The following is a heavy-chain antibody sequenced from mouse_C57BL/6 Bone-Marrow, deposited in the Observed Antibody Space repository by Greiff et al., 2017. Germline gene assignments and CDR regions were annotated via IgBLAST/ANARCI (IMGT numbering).Heavy chain of an antibody. J-gene: IGHJ4*01. Sequence: EVKLVESGGGLVKPGGSLKLSCAASGFTFSDYGMHWVRQAPEKGLEWVAYISSGSSTIYYADTVKGRFTISRDNAKNTLFLQMTSLRSEDTAMYYCASPSKAVLYAMDYWGQGTSVTVSS. CDR2: ISSGSSTI. V-gene: IGHV5-17*01. CDR3: ASPSKAVLYAMDY. CDR1: GFTFSDYG.